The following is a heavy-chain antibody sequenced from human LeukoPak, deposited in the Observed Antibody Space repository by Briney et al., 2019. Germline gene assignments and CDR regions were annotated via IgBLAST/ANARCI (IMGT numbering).Heavy chain of an antibody. V-gene: IGHV4-59*01. Sequence: PSETLSLTCTVSGGSISSYYWSWIRQPPGKGLVRIGYIYYSGSTNYNPSLKSRVTISVDTSKNQFSLKLSSVTAADTAVYYCAREVAIGYSYCYHYFDYWGQGTLVTVSS. D-gene: IGHD5-18*01. CDR1: GGSISSYY. J-gene: IGHJ4*02. CDR3: AREVAIGYSYCYHYFDY. CDR2: IYYSGST.